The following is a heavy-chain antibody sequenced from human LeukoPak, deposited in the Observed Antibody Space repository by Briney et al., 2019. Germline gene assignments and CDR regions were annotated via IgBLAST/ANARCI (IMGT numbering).Heavy chain of an antibody. D-gene: IGHD3-10*01. CDR3: ARSYGSGSYDWFDP. Sequence: SVKVSCKASGGTFSSYAISWVRQAPGQGLAWMGGIIPIFGTANYAQKFQGRVTITTDESTSTAYMELSSLRSEDTAVYYCARSYGSGSYDWFDPWGQGTLVTVSS. J-gene: IGHJ5*02. V-gene: IGHV1-69*05. CDR1: GGTFSSYA. CDR2: IIPIFGTA.